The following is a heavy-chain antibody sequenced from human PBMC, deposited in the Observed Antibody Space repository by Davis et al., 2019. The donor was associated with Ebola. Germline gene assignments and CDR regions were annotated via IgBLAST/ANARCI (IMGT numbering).Heavy chain of an antibody. CDR1: GVSITSYY. Sequence: MPSETLSLTCTVSGVSITSYYWGWIRQPPGKGLEWIGSIYYSGSTYYNPSLKSRVTISVDTSKNQFSLKLSSVTAADTAVYYCARHGMGGGTLNTAFDIWGQGTMVTVSS. CDR2: IYYSGST. D-gene: IGHD2-15*01. V-gene: IGHV4-39*01. J-gene: IGHJ3*02. CDR3: ARHGMGGGTLNTAFDI.